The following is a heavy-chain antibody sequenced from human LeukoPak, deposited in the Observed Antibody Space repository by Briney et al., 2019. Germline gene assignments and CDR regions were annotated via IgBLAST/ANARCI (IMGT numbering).Heavy chain of an antibody. CDR3: AGGYYGSGSHCCHMDV. D-gene: IGHD3-10*01. J-gene: IGHJ6*03. CDR1: GGSISSYY. CDR2: IYYSGST. Sequence: SETLSLTCTVSGGSISSYYWSWIRQPPGKGLEWIGYIYYSGSTNYNPSLKSRVTISVDTSKNQFSLKLSSVTAADTAVYYCAGGYYGSGSHCCHMDVWGKGTTITVS. V-gene: IGHV4-59*12.